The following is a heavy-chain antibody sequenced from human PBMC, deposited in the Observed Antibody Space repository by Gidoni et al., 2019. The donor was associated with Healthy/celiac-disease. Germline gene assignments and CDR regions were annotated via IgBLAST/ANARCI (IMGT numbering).Heavy chain of an antibody. J-gene: IGHJ4*02. CDR2: IKQDGSEK. CDR1: GFTFRSYW. D-gene: IGHD2-15*01. CDR3: ARAVVAATPN. Sequence: EVQLVAPGGGLVQPGGSLRLSCAASGFTFRSYWMSWVRQAPGKGLEWVANIKQDGSEKYYVDSVKGRFTISRDNAKNSLYLQMNSLRAEDTAVYYCARAVVAATPNWGQGTLVTVSS. V-gene: IGHV3-7*04.